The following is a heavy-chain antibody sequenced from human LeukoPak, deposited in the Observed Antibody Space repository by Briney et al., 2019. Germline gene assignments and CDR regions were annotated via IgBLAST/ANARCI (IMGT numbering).Heavy chain of an antibody. J-gene: IGHJ4*02. CDR3: AKETYLTYCSGGSCYSTYFDY. Sequence: PGGSLRLSCAASGFTFSSYEMNWVRQAPGKGLEWVSYISSSGSTIYYADSVKGRFTISRDNAKNSLYLQMNSLRAEDTAVYYCAKETYLTYCSGGSCYSTYFDYWGQGTLVTVSS. CDR1: GFTFSSYE. D-gene: IGHD2-15*01. V-gene: IGHV3-48*03. CDR2: ISSSGSTI.